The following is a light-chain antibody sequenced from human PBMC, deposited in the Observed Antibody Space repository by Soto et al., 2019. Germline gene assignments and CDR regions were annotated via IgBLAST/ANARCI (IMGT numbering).Light chain of an antibody. CDR3: QQRGNWPPGFT. Sequence: EIVLTQSPATLSLSPGERATLSCRASQTVSRHLAWYQQQPGQAPRLLIYDTSNRATGIPARFSGSGSGTDFTLTISGLETEDFAVYYCQQRGNWPPGFTFGPGTTVDMK. CDR1: QTVSRH. CDR2: DTS. J-gene: IGKJ3*01. V-gene: IGKV3-11*01.